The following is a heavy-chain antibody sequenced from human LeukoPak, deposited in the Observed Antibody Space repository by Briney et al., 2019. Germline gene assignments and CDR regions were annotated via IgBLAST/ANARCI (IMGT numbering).Heavy chain of an antibody. V-gene: IGHV1-2*02. D-gene: IGHD2-15*01. Sequence: ASVKVSCKASGYTFTGYYMHWVRQAPGQGLEWMGWINPNSGGTNYAQKFQGRVTMTRDTSISTAYMELSRLRSDDTAVYYCARGYCSGGSCPGYFDYWGQGTLVTVSS. J-gene: IGHJ4*02. CDR3: ARGYCSGGSCPGYFDY. CDR1: GYTFTGYY. CDR2: INPNSGGT.